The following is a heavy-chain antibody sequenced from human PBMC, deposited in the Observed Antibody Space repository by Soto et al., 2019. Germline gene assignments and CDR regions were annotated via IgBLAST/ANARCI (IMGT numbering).Heavy chain of an antibody. Sequence: GGSLRLSCATSGLTFSAYAMNWVRQAPGKRPEWVSGISGDGGSIYYADSVKGQFTISRDNSKNTLSLQMNSLRADDTAVYYCAKVPAGHWYYYGMDVWGQGTTVTVS. CDR2: ISGDGGSI. J-gene: IGHJ6*02. CDR1: GLTFSAYA. CDR3: AKVPAGHWYYYGMDV. V-gene: IGHV3-23*01. D-gene: IGHD2-2*01.